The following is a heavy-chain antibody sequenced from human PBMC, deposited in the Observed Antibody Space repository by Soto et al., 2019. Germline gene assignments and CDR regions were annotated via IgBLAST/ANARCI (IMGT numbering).Heavy chain of an antibody. V-gene: IGHV1-18*01. D-gene: IGHD3-9*01. CDR1: GYTFTSYG. CDR2: ISAYNGNT. Sequence: ASVKVSCKASGYTFTSYGISWVRQAPGQGLERMGWISAYNGNTNYAQKLQGRVTMTTDTSTSTAYMELRSLRSDDTAVYYCARDREVLRYFDWLQDYYYYYGMDVWGQGTTVTVS. J-gene: IGHJ6*02. CDR3: ARDREVLRYFDWLQDYYYYYGMDV.